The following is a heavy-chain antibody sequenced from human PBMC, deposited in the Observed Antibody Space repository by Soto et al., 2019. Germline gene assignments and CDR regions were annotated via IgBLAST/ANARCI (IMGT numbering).Heavy chain of an antibody. CDR2: IKQDGSEK. V-gene: IGHV3-7*05. J-gene: IGHJ6*02. CDR1: GSRFGGFW. Sequence: EVQLVESGGGLVQPGGSLRLSCAASGSRFGGFWMGWVRQAPGKGLEWVANIKQDGSEKNYVDSVKGRFTIFRDNAENSLFLQMNSLRAEDTALYYCSRGDVWGQGTMVTVSS. CDR3: SRGDV.